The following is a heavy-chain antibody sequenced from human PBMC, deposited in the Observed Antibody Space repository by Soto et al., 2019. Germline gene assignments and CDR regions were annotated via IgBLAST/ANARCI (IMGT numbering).Heavy chain of an antibody. CDR3: GTAFEY. V-gene: IGHV3-74*01. CDR1: GFTYTNYW. J-gene: IGHJ4*02. Sequence: EVHLVESGGGLVQPGGSLRLSCAASGFTYTNYWMHWVRQVPGKGLVWVSRINLDGSGTSYADSVKGRFTSSRDNAKNTLYLQMNSLRAEDSAVYYCGTAFEYWGQGTLVTVSS. CDR2: INLDGSGT.